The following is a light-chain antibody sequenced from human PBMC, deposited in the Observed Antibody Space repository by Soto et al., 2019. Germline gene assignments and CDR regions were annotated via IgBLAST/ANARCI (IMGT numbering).Light chain of an antibody. CDR3: MQSTQLPPT. Sequence: DVVMTQTPLSLSVSPGQPAAIACKSSHSLLHMTGKTFLFWYLQKPGQSPQLLIYEVSTRVSGVPDRFSGSGSGTDFTLEISRVETDDVGIYYCMQSTQLPPTFGQGTRLEIK. CDR2: EVS. V-gene: IGKV2D-29*02. J-gene: IGKJ5*01. CDR1: HSLLHMTGKTF.